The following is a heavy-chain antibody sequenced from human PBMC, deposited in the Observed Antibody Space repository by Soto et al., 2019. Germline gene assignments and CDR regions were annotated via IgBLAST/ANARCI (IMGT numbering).Heavy chain of an antibody. CDR1: GGTFSSYA. CDR2: IIPIFGTA. D-gene: IGHD3-22*01. V-gene: IGHV1-69*06. CDR3: ASGATGDYYDSSGYYYNNWFDP. Sequence: SVKVSCKASGGTFSSYAISWVRQAPGQGLEWMGGIIPIFGTANYAQKFQGRVTITADKSTSTAYMELSSLRSEDTAVYYCASGATGDYYDSSGYYYNNWFDPWGQGTLVTVPS. J-gene: IGHJ5*02.